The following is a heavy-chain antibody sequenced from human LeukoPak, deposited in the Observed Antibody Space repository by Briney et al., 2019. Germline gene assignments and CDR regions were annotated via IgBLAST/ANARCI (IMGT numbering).Heavy chain of an antibody. J-gene: IGHJ6*02. CDR2: MKPNSGGT. Sequence: ASVKVSCKASGDTFSDYYMHWVRQAPGQGLEWMGWMKPNSGGTNYAQKFQGRVTMTRDTSITTAYMELSSLGSDDTAVYYCTEQLNPYYYYGMDVWGQGTAVTVSS. CDR1: GDTFSDYY. D-gene: IGHD6-13*01. CDR3: TEQLNPYYYYGMDV. V-gene: IGHV1-2*02.